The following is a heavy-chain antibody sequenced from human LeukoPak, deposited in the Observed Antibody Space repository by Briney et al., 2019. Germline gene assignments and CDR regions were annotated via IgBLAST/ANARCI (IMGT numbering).Heavy chain of an antibody. CDR1: GFTFSSYG. Sequence: GGSLRLSCAASGFTFSSYGMHWVRQAPGKGLEWVAFIRYDGSNKYYADSVKGRFTISRDNSKNTLYLQMNSLRAEDTAVYYCARDLRYSSSWSHFDYWGQGTLVPVSS. J-gene: IGHJ4*02. V-gene: IGHV3-30*02. CDR2: IRYDGSNK. D-gene: IGHD6-13*01. CDR3: ARDLRYSSSWSHFDY.